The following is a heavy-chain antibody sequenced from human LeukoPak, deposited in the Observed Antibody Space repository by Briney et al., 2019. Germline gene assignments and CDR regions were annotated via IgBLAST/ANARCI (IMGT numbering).Heavy chain of an antibody. V-gene: IGHV1-18*01. CDR1: GYAFTNFD. CDR2: ISPYNGNT. D-gene: IGHD3-22*01. J-gene: IGHJ4*02. CDR3: ARDRHYDSSGYFNY. Sequence: GASVKVSCKASGYAFTNFDISWVRQAPGQGLEWMGWISPYNGNTNYAQKLQGRVTMTTDTSTHTAYMELRSLKSDDTAVYSCARDRHYDSSGYFNYWGQGTLVTVSS.